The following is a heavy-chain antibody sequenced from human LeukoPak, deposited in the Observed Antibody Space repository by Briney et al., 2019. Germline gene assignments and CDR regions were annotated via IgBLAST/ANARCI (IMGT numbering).Heavy chain of an antibody. CDR3: ARDYTVVTPSGAFDI. J-gene: IGHJ3*02. CDR2: IYSGGST. V-gene: IGHV3-53*01. Sequence: PGGSLRPPCAAPRVTVSYNYLCWVRQPPGKGLERGSAIYSGGSTYYADSVKGRFTISRDNSKNTLYLQMNSLRAEDTAVYYCARDYTVVTPSGAFDIWGQGTMVTVSS. CDR1: RVTVSYNY. D-gene: IGHD4-23*01.